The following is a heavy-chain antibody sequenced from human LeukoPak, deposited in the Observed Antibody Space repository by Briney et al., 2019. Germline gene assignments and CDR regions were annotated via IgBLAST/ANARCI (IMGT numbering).Heavy chain of an antibody. CDR1: GFTFSTCG. J-gene: IGHJ4*02. CDR2: ITGNGDDT. Sequence: GGSLRLSCVASGFTFSTCGMAWVRQPPGKGLEWISAITGNGDDTYYADSVKGRFTISRDNSKNTLYLQMNSLRAEDTAVYYCAKGFDHWGQGTLVTVSS. CDR3: AKGFDH. V-gene: IGHV3-23*01.